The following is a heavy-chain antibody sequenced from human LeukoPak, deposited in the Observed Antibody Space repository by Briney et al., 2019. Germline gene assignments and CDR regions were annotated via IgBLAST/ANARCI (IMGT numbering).Heavy chain of an antibody. V-gene: IGHV1-69*05. CDR3: VSADIVATTTQGPFDY. J-gene: IGHJ4*02. CDR1: GGTFSSYA. D-gene: IGHD5-12*01. Sequence: GASVKVSCKASGGTFSSYAISWVRQAPGQGLEWMGGIIPIFGTANYAQKFQGRVTITTDESTSTAYMELSSLRSEDTAVYYCVSADIVATTTQGPFDYWGQGTLVTVSS. CDR2: IIPIFGTA.